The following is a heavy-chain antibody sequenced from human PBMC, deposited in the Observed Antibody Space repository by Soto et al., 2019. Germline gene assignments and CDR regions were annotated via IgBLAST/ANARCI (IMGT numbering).Heavy chain of an antibody. CDR2: IYYSGST. CDR3: ARESEYSSSSVLYNWFDP. J-gene: IGHJ5*02. CDR1: GGYLRNYG. D-gene: IGHD6-6*01. V-gene: IGHV4-59*01. Sequence: FEILSLPWRVAGGYLRNYGWRLIPTPPGQGLEWIGYIYYSGSTNYNPSLKSRVTISVDTSKNQFSLKLSSVTAADTAVYYCARESEYSSSSVLYNWFDPWGQGTLVTVSS.